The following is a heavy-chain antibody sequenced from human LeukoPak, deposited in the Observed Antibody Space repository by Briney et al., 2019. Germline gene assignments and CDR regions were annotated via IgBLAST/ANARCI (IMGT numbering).Heavy chain of an antibody. V-gene: IGHV3-23*01. D-gene: IGHD3-9*01. J-gene: IGHJ4*02. CDR1: GFTFSSYA. Sequence: GGSLRLSCAASGFTFSSYAMSWVRQAPGKGLEWVPAISGSGGSTYYADSVKGRFAISRDNSKNTLYLQMNSLRAEDTAVYYCAKDQSLSDYDILTGATTDWGQGTLVTVSS. CDR2: ISGSGGST. CDR3: AKDQSLSDYDILTGATTD.